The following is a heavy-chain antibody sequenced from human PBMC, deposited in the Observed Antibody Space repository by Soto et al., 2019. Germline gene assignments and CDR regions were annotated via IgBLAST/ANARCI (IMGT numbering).Heavy chain of an antibody. J-gene: IGHJ3*02. D-gene: IGHD1-26*01. CDR1: GFTFNTYS. CDR3: VRDRAGGAFEI. CDR2: INTNSKTI. Sequence: EVQLVESGGGLVQPGGSLRLSCAASGFTFNTYSMNWVRQAPGKGLEWLSFINTNSKTIYYADSVKGRFTISRDNARNSLYLQRNSLRDDDTAVYCCVRDRAGGAFEIWVQGTMVTVSS. V-gene: IGHV3-48*02.